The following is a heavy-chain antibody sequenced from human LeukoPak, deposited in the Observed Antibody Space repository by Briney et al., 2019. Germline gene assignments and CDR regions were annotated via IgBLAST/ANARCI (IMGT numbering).Heavy chain of an antibody. CDR3: AKVGETPYLTHYYDS. D-gene: IGHD2/OR15-2a*01. J-gene: IGHJ4*02. CDR2: ISNDGSSE. Sequence: PGGSLRLSCAASGFRFRTYTMHWLRQAPGRGLEWVALISNDGSSEFYADSVKGRFTISRDRSKDTLYLQMNSLRLEDTAVYYSAKVGETPYLTHYYDSWGQGTLVTVSS. V-gene: IGHV3-30*04. CDR1: GFRFRTYT.